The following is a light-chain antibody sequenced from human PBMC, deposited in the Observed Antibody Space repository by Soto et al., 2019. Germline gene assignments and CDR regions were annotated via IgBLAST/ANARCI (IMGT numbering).Light chain of an antibody. CDR2: EVS. CDR1: SSDVGGYNY. V-gene: IGLV2-14*01. Sequence: QSVLTQPASVSGSPGQSITISCTGTSSDVGGYNYVSWYQQHPGKAPKLMIYEVSNRPSGVSNRFSGSKSGNTASLTISGLQAEDEADYSCSSYTSRSTVVFRGGTKLTV. J-gene: IGLJ2*01. CDR3: SSYTSRSTVV.